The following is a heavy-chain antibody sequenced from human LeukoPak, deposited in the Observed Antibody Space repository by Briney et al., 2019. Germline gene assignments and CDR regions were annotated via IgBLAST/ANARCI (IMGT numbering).Heavy chain of an antibody. CDR3: ASTYYDFWSGYYTLDY. CDR1: GFTFSSYW. Sequence: GGSLRLSCAASGFTFSSYWMHWVRQAPGKGLVWVSRINSDGSSTSYANSVKGRFTISRDNAKNTLYLQMNSLRAEDTAVYYCASTYYDFWSGYYTLDYWGQGTLLPVSS. CDR2: INSDGSST. D-gene: IGHD3-3*01. J-gene: IGHJ4*02. V-gene: IGHV3-74*01.